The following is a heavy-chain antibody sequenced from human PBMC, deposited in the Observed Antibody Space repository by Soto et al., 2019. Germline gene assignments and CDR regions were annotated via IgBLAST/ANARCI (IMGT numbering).Heavy chain of an antibody. Sequence: GASVKVSCKASGGTFSSYAISWVRQAPGQGLEWMGGIIPIFGTANYAQKFQGRVTITADKSTSTAYMELSSLRSEDTAVYYCARDRLWKLPTWSYDAFDIWGQGTMVTVSS. J-gene: IGHJ3*02. D-gene: IGHD1-26*01. CDR3: ARDRLWKLPTWSYDAFDI. CDR1: GGTFSSYA. CDR2: IIPIFGTA. V-gene: IGHV1-69*06.